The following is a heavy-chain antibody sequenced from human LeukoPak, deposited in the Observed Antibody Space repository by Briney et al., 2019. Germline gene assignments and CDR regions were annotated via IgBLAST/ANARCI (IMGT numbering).Heavy chain of an antibody. CDR2: IIPIFGTA. Sequence: SVKVSCKASGGTFSSYAISWVRQAPGQGVEWMGGIIPIFGTAKYAQKFQGRDTITTDESTITAYMDLTSLRSEDTAVYYCARDKVGVLTGYYYMYVCGKGTTVTVSS. CDR1: GGTFSSYA. CDR3: ARDKVGVLTGYYYMYV. D-gene: IGHD2-21*02. J-gene: IGHJ6*03. V-gene: IGHV1-69*05.